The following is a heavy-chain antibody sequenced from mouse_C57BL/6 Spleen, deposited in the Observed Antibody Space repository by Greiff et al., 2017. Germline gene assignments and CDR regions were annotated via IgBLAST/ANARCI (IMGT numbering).Heavy chain of an antibody. CDR3: ASSDAWFAY. J-gene: IGHJ3*01. V-gene: IGHV5-6*02. Sequence: EVMLVESGGDLVKPGGSLKLSCAASGFTFSSYGMSWVRQTPDKRLEWVATISSGGSYTYYPDSVKGRFTISRDNAKNTLYLQMSSLKSEDTAMYYCASSDAWFAYWGQGTLVTVSA. CDR1: GFTFSSYG. CDR2: ISSGGSYT.